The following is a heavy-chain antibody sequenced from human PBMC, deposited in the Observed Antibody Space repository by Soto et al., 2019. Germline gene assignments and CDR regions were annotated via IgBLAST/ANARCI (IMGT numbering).Heavy chain of an antibody. CDR1: GLTFSSYW. CDR2: IKQDGSEK. Sequence: WRPMRLSCASAGLTFSSYWMSLVRQATGKGLEWVANIKQDGSEKYYVDSVKGRFTISRDNAKNSLYLQMNSLRAEDTAVYFCARDVGITGTRSWFDPWGQGTLVTVSS. J-gene: IGHJ5*02. CDR3: ARDVGITGTRSWFDP. D-gene: IGHD1-7*01. V-gene: IGHV3-7*01.